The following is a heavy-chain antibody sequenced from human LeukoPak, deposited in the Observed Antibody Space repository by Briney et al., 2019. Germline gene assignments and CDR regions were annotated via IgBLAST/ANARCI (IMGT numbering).Heavy chain of an antibody. J-gene: IGHJ4*02. CDR1: GYTFTSYD. Sequence: ASVKVSCKASGYTFTSYDINWVRQATGQGREWMGWMNPNSGNTGYAQKFQGRVTITRNTSISTAYMELSSLRSEDTAVYYCARARGAYYDFWSGYYPDYWGQGTLVTVSS. CDR2: MNPNSGNT. D-gene: IGHD3-3*01. V-gene: IGHV1-8*03. CDR3: ARARGAYYDFWSGYYPDY.